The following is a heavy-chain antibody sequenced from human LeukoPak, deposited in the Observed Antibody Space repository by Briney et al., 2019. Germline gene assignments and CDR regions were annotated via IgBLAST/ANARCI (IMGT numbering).Heavy chain of an antibody. V-gene: IGHV1-69*13. Sequence: ASVKVSCKASGGTFSSYAISWVRQAPGQGLEWMGWISAYNGNTNYAQKFQGRVTITADESTSTAYMELSSLRSEDTAVYYCARWASYSSPSNWFDPWGQGTLVTVSS. CDR2: ISAYNGNT. J-gene: IGHJ5*02. CDR1: GGTFSSYA. D-gene: IGHD6-6*01. CDR3: ARWASYSSPSNWFDP.